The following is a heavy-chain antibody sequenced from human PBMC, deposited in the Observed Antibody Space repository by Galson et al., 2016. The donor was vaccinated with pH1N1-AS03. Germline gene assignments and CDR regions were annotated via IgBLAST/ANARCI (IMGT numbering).Heavy chain of an antibody. V-gene: IGHV1-18*04. J-gene: IGHJ4*02. Sequence: SVKVSCKASGYSFPTYSFNWVRQAPGQGLEWLGWISAYSGDTHYARKFQGRVTLTTDTSTSTAYMELRSLTSDDTAVYYCARAHYNADYVQDFWGQGTLVTVSS. CDR2: ISAYSGDT. D-gene: IGHD4-17*01. CDR3: ARAHYNADYVQDF. CDR1: GYSFPTYS.